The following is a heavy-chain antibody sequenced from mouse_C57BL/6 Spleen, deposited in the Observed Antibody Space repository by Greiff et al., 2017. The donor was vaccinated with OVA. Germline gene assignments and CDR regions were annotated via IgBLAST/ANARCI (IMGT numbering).Heavy chain of an antibody. Sequence: QVQLKQSGPELVKPGASVKISCKASGYAFSGSWMNWVKQRPGKGLEWIGRIYPGDGDTNYNGKFKGKATLTADKSSSTAYMQLSSLTSEDSAVYFCARYRSHYWYFDVWGTGTTVTVSS. CDR3: ARYRSHYWYFDV. CDR2: IYPGDGDT. CDR1: GYAFSGSW. V-gene: IGHV1-82*01. J-gene: IGHJ1*03.